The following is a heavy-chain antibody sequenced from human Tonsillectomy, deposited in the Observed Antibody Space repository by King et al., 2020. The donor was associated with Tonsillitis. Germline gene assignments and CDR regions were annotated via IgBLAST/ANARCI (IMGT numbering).Heavy chain of an antibody. CDR3: AKGQLTGDYDTYFDY. J-gene: IGHJ4*02. V-gene: IGHV3-23*04. CDR2: LTDSGSRT. CDR1: GFTFSIYT. Sequence: VQLVESGGAWIQPGGSLRLSCAASGFTFSIYTMTWVRQAPGKGLEWVSVLTDSGSRTFYEDSVRGRFTISRDNSKNKLFLQMNSLRDEDTAVYYCAKGQLTGDYDTYFDYWGQGTLVTVSS. D-gene: IGHD3-9*01.